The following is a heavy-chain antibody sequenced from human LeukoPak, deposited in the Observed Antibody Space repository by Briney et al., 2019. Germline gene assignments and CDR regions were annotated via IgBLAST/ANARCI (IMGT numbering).Heavy chain of an antibody. CDR1: GFTFSSYA. V-gene: IGHV3-30-3*01. J-gene: IGHJ4*02. CDR2: ISYDGGNK. D-gene: IGHD3-22*01. CDR3: ARDLTYDSSGYFGY. Sequence: PGRSLRLSCAASGFTFSSYAMHWVRHAPGKGLEWVAVISYDGGNKYYADSVKGRFTISRDNSKNTLYLQMNSLRTDDTAVYYCARDLTYDSSGYFGYWGLGTLVTVSS.